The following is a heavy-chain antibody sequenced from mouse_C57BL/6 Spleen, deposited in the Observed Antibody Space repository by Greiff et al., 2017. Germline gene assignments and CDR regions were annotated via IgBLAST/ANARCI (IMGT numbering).Heavy chain of an antibody. Sequence: VQLQQPGAELVKPGASVKMSCKASGYTFTTYPIAWMKQNPGKSLEWIGNFHPYNDDTKYNDKFKGKATLTVEKSSSTVYLQLSRLTSDDSAVYYWARTNFTVYYAMDYWGQGTSVTVSS. CDR2: FHPYNDDT. CDR1: GYTFTTYP. V-gene: IGHV1-47*01. J-gene: IGHJ4*01. CDR3: ARTNFTVYYAMDY.